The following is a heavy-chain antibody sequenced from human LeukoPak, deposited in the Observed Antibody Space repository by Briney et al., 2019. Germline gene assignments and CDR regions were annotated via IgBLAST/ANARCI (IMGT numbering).Heavy chain of an antibody. CDR3: ARQDGYNYPFDY. CDR2: IIPIFGTA. J-gene: IGHJ4*02. D-gene: IGHD5-24*01. CDR1: GGTFSSYA. Sequence: ASVKVSCKASGGTFSSYAISWVRQAPGQGLEWMGRIIPIFGTANYAQKFQGRVTITTDESTSTAYMELSSLRSEDTAVYYCARQDGYNYPFDYWGQGTLVTVPS. V-gene: IGHV1-69*05.